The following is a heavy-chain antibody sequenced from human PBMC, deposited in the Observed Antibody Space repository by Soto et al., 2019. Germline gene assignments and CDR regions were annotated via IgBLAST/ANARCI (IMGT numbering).Heavy chain of an antibody. CDR1: GGSISSYY. J-gene: IGHJ5*02. D-gene: IGHD2-2*01. Sequence: SETLSLTCTVSGGSISSYYWSWIRQPPGKGLEWIGYIYYSGSTNYNPSLKSRVTISVDTSKNQFSLKLSSVTAADTAVYYCARTYRNWFDPWGQGALVTVSS. CDR3: ARTYRNWFDP. CDR2: IYYSGST. V-gene: IGHV4-59*01.